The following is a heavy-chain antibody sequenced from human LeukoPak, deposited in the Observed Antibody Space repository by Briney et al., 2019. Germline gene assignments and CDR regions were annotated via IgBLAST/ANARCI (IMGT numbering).Heavy chain of an antibody. Sequence: PGGSLRLSCAASEFLVSSDYMIWVRQAPGKGLEWVSVIYTGGTTYYADSVKGRFTISRDNSKNPLYLQMNSLRAEDTAVYYCARAITMVRESESYFDYWGQGTLVTVSS. CDR1: EFLVSSDY. D-gene: IGHD3-10*01. V-gene: IGHV3-66*01. J-gene: IGHJ4*02. CDR3: ARAITMVRESESYFDY. CDR2: IYTGGTT.